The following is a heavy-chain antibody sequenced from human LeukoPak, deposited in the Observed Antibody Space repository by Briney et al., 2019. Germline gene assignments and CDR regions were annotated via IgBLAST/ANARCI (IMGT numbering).Heavy chain of an antibody. CDR2: IYRSGTA. CDR3: ARYHDAGPRSTNYFDP. CDR1: GGSISPYN. V-gene: IGHV4-4*07. Sequence: SETLSLTCSVSGGSISPYNWSWIRRPAGKGLEWIGRIYRSGTADYNPSLESRVTISVDRSKNQLSLKLTSVTAADTAVYYCARYHDAGPRSTNYFDPWGQGTLVTVSS. D-gene: IGHD3-10*01. J-gene: IGHJ5*02.